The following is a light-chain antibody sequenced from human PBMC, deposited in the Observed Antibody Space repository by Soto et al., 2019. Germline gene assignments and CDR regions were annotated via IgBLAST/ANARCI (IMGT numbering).Light chain of an antibody. CDR2: EVN. Sequence: QSALTQPPSASGSPGQSVTISCTGTSSDVGGYNYVSWYQQHPGKAPKLMIYEVNKRPSGVPDRFSGSKSGNTASLTVSGLQAEDEADYYCSSYAGSNNVLFGGGTKVTVL. CDR3: SSYAGSNNVL. V-gene: IGLV2-8*01. CDR1: SSDVGGYNY. J-gene: IGLJ2*01.